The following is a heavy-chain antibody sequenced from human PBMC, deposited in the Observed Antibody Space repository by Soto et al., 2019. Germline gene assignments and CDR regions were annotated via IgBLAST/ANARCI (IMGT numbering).Heavy chain of an antibody. CDR2: ISAYNGNT. CDR3: ASESSSSCHDY. D-gene: IGHD6-13*01. V-gene: IGHV1-18*01. Sequence: QVQLVQSGAEVKKPGASVKVSCKASGYTFTSYGISWVRQAPGQGLEWMGWISAYNGNTNYAQKLQGRVTMTTDTSTSRAYMERRSLRSADTAVYYCASESSSSCHDYWGQGTLVTVSS. J-gene: IGHJ4*02. CDR1: GYTFTSYG.